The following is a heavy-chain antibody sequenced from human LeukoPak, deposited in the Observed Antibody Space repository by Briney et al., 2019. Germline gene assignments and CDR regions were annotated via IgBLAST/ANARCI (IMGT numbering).Heavy chain of an antibody. CDR1: GGSVSSSTYF. J-gene: IGHJ3*02. CDR3: ARKLPYDAFDI. Sequence: SETLSLTCTVSGGSVSSSTYFWSWIRQPPGKGLEWIGYIYYSGRTSSDPSVKSRVTISVDTSKNQFSLKLSSVTAADTAVYYCARKLPYDAFDIWGQGTMVTVSS. V-gene: IGHV4-61*01. CDR2: IYYSGRT. D-gene: IGHD4-23*01.